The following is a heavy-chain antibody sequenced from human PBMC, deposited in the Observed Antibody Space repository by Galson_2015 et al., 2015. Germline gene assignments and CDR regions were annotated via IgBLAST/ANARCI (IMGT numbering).Heavy chain of an antibody. V-gene: IGHV5-51*01. D-gene: IGHD3-22*01. CDR3: ARRSGSSGYYDF. J-gene: IGHJ4*02. CDR2: IYPGDSDT. CDR1: GNSFANYW. Sequence: QSGAEVKKPGESLQISCKGSGNSFANYWIGWVRQMPGKGLEWMGIIYPGDSDTRYSPSFQGQVTISADKSITTAYLQWSSLKASDTAMYYCARRSGSSGYYDFWGQGTLVTVSS.